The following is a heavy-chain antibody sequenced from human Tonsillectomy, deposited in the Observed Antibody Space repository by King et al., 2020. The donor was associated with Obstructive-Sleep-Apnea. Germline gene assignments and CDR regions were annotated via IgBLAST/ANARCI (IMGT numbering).Heavy chain of an antibody. CDR2: ISYDGSNK. J-gene: IGHJ6*02. D-gene: IGHD3-16*02. Sequence: VQLVESGGGVVQPGRSLRLSCAASGFTFSSYAMHWVRQAPGKGLEWVAVISYDGSNKYYADSVKGRFTISRDNSKNTLYLQMNSLRAEDTAVYYCAIDLVEGGDYVWGSYPRPAPIYYYYYGMDVWGQGTTVTVSS. CDR3: AIDLVEGGDYVWGSYPRPAPIYYYYYGMDV. CDR1: GFTFSSYA. V-gene: IGHV3-30*04.